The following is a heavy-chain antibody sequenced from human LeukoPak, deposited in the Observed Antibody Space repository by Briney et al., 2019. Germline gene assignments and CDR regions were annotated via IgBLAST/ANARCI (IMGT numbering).Heavy chain of an antibody. V-gene: IGHV4-59*01. CDR3: ARRHPNSSRLSRPMYFDY. Sequence: SETLSLTCTVSGGSISSYYWSWIRQPPGKGLEWIGYIYYSGSTNCNPSLKSRVIISVDTSTNQFSLKLSSVTAADTAVYYCARRHPNSSRLSRPMYFDYWGQGTLVTVSS. D-gene: IGHD6-13*01. CDR1: GGSISSYY. CDR2: IYYSGST. J-gene: IGHJ4*02.